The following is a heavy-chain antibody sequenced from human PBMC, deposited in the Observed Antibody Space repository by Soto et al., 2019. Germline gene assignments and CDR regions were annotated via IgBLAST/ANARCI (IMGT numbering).Heavy chain of an antibody. Sequence: SLRLSCEASGFPFNTYAMAWFRQVPGMGLEWVSTTSIGGNTDLAESVRGRFTVSRDNSKNTLYLQMTNLRVEDAAIYFCARDLRPGLIVPTKSGFDPCGQGTRVTVSS. J-gene: IGHJ5*02. CDR3: ARDLRPGLIVPTKSGFDP. CDR1: GFPFNTYA. CDR2: TSIGGNT. V-gene: IGHV3-23*01. D-gene: IGHD2-21*01.